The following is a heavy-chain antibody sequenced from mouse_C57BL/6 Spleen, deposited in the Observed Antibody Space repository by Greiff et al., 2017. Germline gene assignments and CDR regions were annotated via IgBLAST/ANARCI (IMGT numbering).Heavy chain of an antibody. CDR3: ARRGGHYAVDY. J-gene: IGHJ4*01. CDR1: GFTFSDYG. Sequence: EVKLVESGGGLVQPGGSLKLSCAASGFTFSDYGMAWVRQAPRKGPEWVAFISNLAYSIYYADTVTGRFTISRENAKNTLYLEMSSLRSEVTARYRCARRGGHYAVDYWGQGTSVTVSS. V-gene: IGHV5-15*01. CDR2: ISNLAYSI.